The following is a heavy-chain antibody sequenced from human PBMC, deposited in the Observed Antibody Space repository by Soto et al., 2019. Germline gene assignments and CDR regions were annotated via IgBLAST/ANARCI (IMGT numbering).Heavy chain of an antibody. CDR1: GGSISDDSY. CDR2: IYHTGNT. V-gene: IGHV4-30-4*01. Sequence: SETLSLTCTVSGGSISDDSYWSWIRQTPGKGLEWIGYIYHTGNTYYNPSLRSRVSISVDKSKSQFTLKLISVTAADTAVYFCARDEYQLLSSVSWFDSWGQGTLVTVS. J-gene: IGHJ5*01. D-gene: IGHD2-2*01. CDR3: ARDEYQLLSSVSWFDS.